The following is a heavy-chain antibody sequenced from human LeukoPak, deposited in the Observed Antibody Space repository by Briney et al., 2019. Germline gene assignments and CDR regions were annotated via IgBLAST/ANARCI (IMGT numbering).Heavy chain of an antibody. CDR2: TYYRSKWYK. CDR3: ARGESTRRYFDY. J-gene: IGHJ4*02. D-gene: IGHD1-14*01. CDR1: GDSVSSNIVS. Sequence: SQTLSLTCVISGDSVSSNIVSWNWIRQSPSSGLEWLGRTYYRSKWYKDYAVSVESRITINVDTSRNQFSLEVKSVTPEDTAVYYCARGESTRRYFDYWGQGTLVTVSS. V-gene: IGHV6-1*01.